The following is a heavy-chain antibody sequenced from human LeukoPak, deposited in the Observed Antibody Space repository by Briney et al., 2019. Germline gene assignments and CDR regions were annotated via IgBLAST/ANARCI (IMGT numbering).Heavy chain of an antibody. CDR3: AKDQSGSYYSDFDY. V-gene: IGHV3-30*02. CDR1: GFTFSSYG. J-gene: IGHJ4*02. CDR2: IRYDGSNK. D-gene: IGHD1-26*01. Sequence: PGGSLRLSCAASGFTFSSYGMHWVRQAPGKGLEWVAFIRYDGSNKYYADSVRGRFTISRDNSKNTLYLQMNSLRAEDTAVYYCAKDQSGSYYSDFDYWGQGTLVTVSS.